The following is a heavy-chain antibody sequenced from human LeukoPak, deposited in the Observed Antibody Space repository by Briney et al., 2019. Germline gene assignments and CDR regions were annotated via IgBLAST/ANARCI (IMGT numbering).Heavy chain of an antibody. V-gene: IGHV3-7*01. CDR2: IKQDESEK. CDR3: ARLSAYYYGSYFYYYMDV. J-gene: IGHJ6*03. D-gene: IGHD3-10*01. CDR1: GFSFSSYW. Sequence: EGSLRLSCEASGFSFSSYWMTWIRQPPGKGPEWVAHIKQDESEKYSVDSVKGRFTISRDNAKNSVYLHMNSLRAEDTALYYCARLSAYYYGSYFYYYMDVWGKGTTVTVSS.